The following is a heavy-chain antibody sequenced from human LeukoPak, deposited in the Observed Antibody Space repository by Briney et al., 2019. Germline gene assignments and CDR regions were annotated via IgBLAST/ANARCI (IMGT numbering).Heavy chain of an antibody. CDR2: ISGSGGST. V-gene: IGHV3-23*01. J-gene: IGHJ1*01. Sequence: GGSLRFSCAASGFTFSSYAMSWVRQAPGKGLEWVSAISGSGGSTYYADSVKGRFTISRDNAKNTLYLQMNSLRAEDTAVYYCAKGDSTGTAQYFRHWGQGTLVTVSS. D-gene: IGHD1-1*01. CDR3: AKGDSTGTAQYFRH. CDR1: GFTFSSYA.